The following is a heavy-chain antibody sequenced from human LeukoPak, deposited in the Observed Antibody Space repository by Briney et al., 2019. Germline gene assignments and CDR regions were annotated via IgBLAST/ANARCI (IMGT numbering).Heavy chain of an antibody. D-gene: IGHD3-22*01. CDR3: ASQYHYDSSGYYPFDD. J-gene: IGHJ4*02. CDR1: GGSISSYY. CDR2: IYYSGST. Sequence: PSETLSLTCTVSGGSISSYYWSWIRQPAGKGLEWIGRIYYSGSTYYNPSLKSRVTISVDTSKNQFSLKLSSVTAADTAMYYCASQYHYDSSGYYPFDDWGQGTLVTVSS. V-gene: IGHV4-59*05.